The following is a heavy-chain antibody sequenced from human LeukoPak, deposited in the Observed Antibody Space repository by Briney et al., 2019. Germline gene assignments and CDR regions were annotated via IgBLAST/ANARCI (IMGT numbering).Heavy chain of an antibody. J-gene: IGHJ5*02. D-gene: IGHD4-11*01. V-gene: IGHV3-23*01. CDR3: TKDPLTTDRGNWFDP. CDR2: ISGSGGST. CDR1: GFTFSSYA. Sequence: GGSLRLSCAASGFTFSSYAMSCVRQAPGKGLEWVSAISGSGGSTYYADSVKGPFTISRNNSKNTLYLQINSLRAEDTAVYYCTKDPLTTDRGNWFDPWGQGTLVTVSS.